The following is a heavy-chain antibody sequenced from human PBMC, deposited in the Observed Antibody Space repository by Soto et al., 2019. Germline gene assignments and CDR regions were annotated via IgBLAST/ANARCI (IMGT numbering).Heavy chain of an antibody. CDR2: IYDSGTT. J-gene: IGHJ4*02. CDR1: GDSIRSGDYY. V-gene: IGHV4-30-4*01. Sequence: QVQLQESGPGLVQPSQTLSLTCTVSGDSIRSGDYYWSWVRQSLGKCLEWIGCIYDSGTTNHKPSRETQLTLSVDTTKNQFSLRLSSVTAADTAMYFCARDFKRYCSPPGTLEYWGQGPLVPVSS. D-gene: IGHD2-15*01. CDR3: ARDFKRYCSPPGTLEY.